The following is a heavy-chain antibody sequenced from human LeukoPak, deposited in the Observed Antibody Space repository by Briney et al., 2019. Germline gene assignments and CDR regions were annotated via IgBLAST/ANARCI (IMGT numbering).Heavy chain of an antibody. CDR3: ARGLPSYGDYVDYYFYMDV. D-gene: IGHD4-17*01. Sequence: SETLSLTCTVSGDSISGFYWSWVRQPPGKGLQWIGRISTSGSTNYHPSRKSRVSMSVDRSTNEFSLTVRSVTAADTALYYCARGLPSYGDYVDYYFYMDVWGKGTTVTVSS. J-gene: IGHJ6*03. V-gene: IGHV4-4*07. CDR1: GDSISGFY. CDR2: ISTSGST.